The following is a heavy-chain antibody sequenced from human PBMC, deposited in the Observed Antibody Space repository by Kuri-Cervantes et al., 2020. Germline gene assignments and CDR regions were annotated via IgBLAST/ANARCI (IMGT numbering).Heavy chain of an antibody. CDR1: GYSISSAYY. CDR3: ELTDTAMIPAYFFDY. D-gene: IGHD5-18*01. Sequence: SQTLSLTCAISGYSISSAYYWGWIRQPPGKGLEWIGSIYQSGSAYYNPSLQSRVTISLDTSKNQFSLKLDSVTAADTAVYYCELTDTAMIPAYFFDYWGQGTLVTVSS. CDR2: IYQSGSA. J-gene: IGHJ4*02. V-gene: IGHV4-38-2*01.